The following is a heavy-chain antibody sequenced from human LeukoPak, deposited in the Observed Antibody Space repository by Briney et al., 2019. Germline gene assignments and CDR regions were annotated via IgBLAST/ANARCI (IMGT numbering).Heavy chain of an antibody. J-gene: IGHJ6*02. CDR2: IDYSGST. CDR3: ARGVAARRGYGMDV. Sequence: SETLSLTCTVSGGTISRSYWSWIRQPPGKGLEWIAYIDYSGSTNYNPSLKSRLTISLDASKNQFSLKLSSVTAADTAVYYCARGVAARRGYGMDVWGQGTTVTVSS. D-gene: IGHD6-6*01. V-gene: IGHV4-59*01. CDR1: GGTISRSY.